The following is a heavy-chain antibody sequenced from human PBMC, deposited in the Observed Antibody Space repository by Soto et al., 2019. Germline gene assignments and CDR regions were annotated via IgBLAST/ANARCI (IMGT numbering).Heavy chain of an antibody. CDR1: GGTFSSYA. CDR3: ARVKYYYDSSGYYYWSP. CDR2: IIPIFGTA. D-gene: IGHD3-22*01. J-gene: IGHJ5*02. V-gene: IGHV1-69*13. Sequence: SVKVSCKASGGTFSSYAISWVRQAPGQGLEWMGGIIPIFGTANYAQKFQGRVTITADESTSTAYMELSSLRSEDTAVYYCARVKYYYDSSGYYYWSPWGQGTLVPVSS.